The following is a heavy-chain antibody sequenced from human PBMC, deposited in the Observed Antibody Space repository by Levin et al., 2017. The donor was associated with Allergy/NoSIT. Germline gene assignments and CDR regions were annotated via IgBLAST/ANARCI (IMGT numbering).Heavy chain of an antibody. CDR2: IYYSGST. CDR3: ARETLGYCSGGSCYSASWFDP. CDR1: GGSISSGDYY. V-gene: IGHV4-30-4*01. J-gene: IGHJ5*02. Sequence: SETLSLTCTVSGGSISSGDYYWSWIRQPPGTGLEWIGYIYYSGSTYYNPSLKSRVTISVDTSKNQFSLKLSSVTAADTAVYYCARETLGYCSGGSCYSASWFDPWGQGTLVTVSS. D-gene: IGHD2-15*01.